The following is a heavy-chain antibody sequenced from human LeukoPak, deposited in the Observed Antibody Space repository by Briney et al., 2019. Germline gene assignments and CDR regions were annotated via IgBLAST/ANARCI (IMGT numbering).Heavy chain of an antibody. J-gene: IGHJ3*02. CDR2: IDYSAST. CDR1: GGSISTYY. CDR3: ARDSRRELLHAFDI. V-gene: IGHV4-59*01. D-gene: IGHD1-26*01. Sequence: PSETLSLTCTVSGGSISTYYWSWIRQPPGKGLEWIAYIDYSASTNYNPSLKSRVTISVDTSKNRFSLKLNSVTAADTAVYYCARDSRRELLHAFDIWGQGTMVTVSS.